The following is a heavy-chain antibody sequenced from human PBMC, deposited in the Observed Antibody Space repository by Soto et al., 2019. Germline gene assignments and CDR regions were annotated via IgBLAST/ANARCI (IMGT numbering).Heavy chain of an antibody. V-gene: IGHV5-10-1*01. CDR1: GYSFTSYW. D-gene: IGHD6-13*01. Sequence: LGESLKISCKGSGYSFTSYWISWVRQMPGKGLEWMGRIDPSDSYTNYSPSFQGHVTISADKSISTAYLQWSSLKASDTAMYYCARSSSSSYYYYYGMDVWGQGTTVTVSS. CDR3: ARSSSSSYYYYYGMDV. CDR2: IDPSDSYT. J-gene: IGHJ6*02.